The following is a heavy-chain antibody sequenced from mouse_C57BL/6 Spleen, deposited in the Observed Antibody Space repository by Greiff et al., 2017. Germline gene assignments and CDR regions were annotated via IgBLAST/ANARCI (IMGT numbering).Heavy chain of an antibody. CDR2: INPSNGGT. J-gene: IGHJ3*01. V-gene: IGHV1-53*01. CDR3: ARLVTTRVGFAY. Sequence: QVQLQQSGTELVKPGASVKLSCKASGYTFTSYWMHWVKQRPGQGLEWIGNINPSNGGTNYNEKFKSKATLTVDKSSSTAYMQLSSLTSEDSAVYYCARLVTTRVGFAYWGQGTLVTVSA. CDR1: GYTFTSYW. D-gene: IGHD2-2*01.